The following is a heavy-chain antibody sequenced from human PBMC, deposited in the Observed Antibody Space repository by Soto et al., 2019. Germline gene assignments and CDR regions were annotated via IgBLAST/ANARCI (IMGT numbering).Heavy chain of an antibody. D-gene: IGHD1-1*01. CDR3: ARGRYGDY. CDR2: ISAHNGNT. Sequence: QVHLVQSGAEVKKPGASVKVSCKASGYTFTSYVITWVRQAPGQGLEWMGWISAHNGNTDYAQKLQGRVIVTRETPTSTAYMELRSLISDDPAVYYSARGRYGDYWGQGALVTVSS. CDR1: GYTFTSYV. V-gene: IGHV1-18*01. J-gene: IGHJ4*02.